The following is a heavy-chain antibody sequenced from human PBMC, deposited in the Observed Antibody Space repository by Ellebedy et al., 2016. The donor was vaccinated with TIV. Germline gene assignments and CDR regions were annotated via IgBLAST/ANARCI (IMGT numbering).Heavy chain of an antibody. D-gene: IGHD1-26*01. CDR1: GFTFSSYW. J-gene: IGHJ4*02. Sequence: HTGGSLRLSCAASGFTFSSYWMHWVRQAPGKGLVWVSRINTDGSTTNYADSVKGRFTIYRDNAKNTLYLQMNSLRFEDTAVYYCVRDGVGATPIDYWGQGTLVTVSS. V-gene: IGHV3-74*01. CDR3: VRDGVGATPIDY. CDR2: INTDGSTT.